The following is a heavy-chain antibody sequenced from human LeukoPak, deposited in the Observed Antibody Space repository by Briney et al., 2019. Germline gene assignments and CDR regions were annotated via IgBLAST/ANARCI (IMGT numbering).Heavy chain of an antibody. V-gene: IGHV3-21*06. CDR2: ISYMGDHI. J-gene: IGHJ4*02. CDR1: GFTFSDCD. Sequence: GESLRLSCTASGFTFSDCDMNWFRQAPGKGLQWVSSISYMGDHIYYADSAKGRFTISRDNAKNSLYLQIGNLRADDTAVYYCGKAFPPLRVAAAGDYWGQGTLVTVSS. CDR3: GKAFPPLRVAAAGDY. D-gene: IGHD6-25*01.